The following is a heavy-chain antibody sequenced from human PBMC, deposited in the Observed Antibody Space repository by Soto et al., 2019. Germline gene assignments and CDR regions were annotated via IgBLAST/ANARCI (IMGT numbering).Heavy chain of an antibody. J-gene: IGHJ6*02. D-gene: IGHD2-2*01. CDR3: ARAPIVVVPDALYYYYGMDV. V-gene: IGHV1-69*13. Sequence: ASVKVSCKASGGTFSSYAISWVRQAPGQGLEWMGGIIPIFGTANYAQKFQGRVTITADESTSTAYMELSSLRSEDTAVYYCARAPIVVVPDALYYYYGMDVWGQGTTVTVYS. CDR1: GGTFSSYA. CDR2: IIPIFGTA.